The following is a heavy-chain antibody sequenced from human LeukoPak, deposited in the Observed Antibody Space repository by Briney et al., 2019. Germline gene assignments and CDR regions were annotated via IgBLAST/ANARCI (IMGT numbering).Heavy chain of an antibody. Sequence: SETLSLTCTVSGGSISGSSYYWGWIRQPPGKGLEWIGSIYYSGSTYYNPSLKSRVTISVDTSKNQFSLKLSSVTAADTAVYYCARRGSDIVVVPAAMEGGYYYYYMDVWGKGTTVTVSS. CDR1: GGSISGSSYY. V-gene: IGHV4-39*01. CDR2: IYYSGST. D-gene: IGHD2-2*01. J-gene: IGHJ6*03. CDR3: ARRGSDIVVVPAAMEGGYYYYYMDV.